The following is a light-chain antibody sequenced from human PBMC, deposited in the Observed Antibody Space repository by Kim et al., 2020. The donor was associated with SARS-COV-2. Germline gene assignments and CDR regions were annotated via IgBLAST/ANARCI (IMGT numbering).Light chain of an antibody. CDR1: QNINRW. J-gene: IGKJ4*01. V-gene: IGKV1-5*01. CDR2: VAS. Sequence: ASVEDKVTFTCRASQNINRWLSWYQHKPGKAPKLLISVASSLESGVPSRFSGSGSGTEFTLTISSLQPDDFATYYCQQYNIYPLTFGGGTKVDIK. CDR3: QQYNIYPLT.